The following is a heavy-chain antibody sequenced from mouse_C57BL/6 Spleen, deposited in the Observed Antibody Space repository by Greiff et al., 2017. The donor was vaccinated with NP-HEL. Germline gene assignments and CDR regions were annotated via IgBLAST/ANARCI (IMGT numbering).Heavy chain of an antibody. Sequence: QVQLQQPGAELVKPGASVKLSCKASGYTFTSYWMHWVKQRPGQGLEWIGMIHPNSGGTNYNEKFKSKATLTVDKSSSTAYMQLSSLTSEDSAGYYCENSNYDYFDYWGQGTTLTVSS. CDR1: GYTFTSYW. V-gene: IGHV1-64*01. CDR3: ENSNYDYFDY. D-gene: IGHD2-5*01. J-gene: IGHJ2*01. CDR2: IHPNSGGT.